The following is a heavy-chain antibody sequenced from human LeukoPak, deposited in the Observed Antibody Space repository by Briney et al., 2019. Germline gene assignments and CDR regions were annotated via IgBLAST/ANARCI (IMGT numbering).Heavy chain of an antibody. CDR1: GGSTSSYY. D-gene: IGHD4-17*01. CDR3: TRGEDYGDYD. V-gene: IGHV4-4*07. Sequence: SETLSLTCTVSGGSTSSYYWGWIRQPAGKGLEWIGRIYTSGSTNYNPSLKSRVAISIDTSKNQFSLNLSSVTAADTAVYYCTRGEDYGDYDWGQGTLVTVSS. J-gene: IGHJ4*02. CDR2: IYTSGST.